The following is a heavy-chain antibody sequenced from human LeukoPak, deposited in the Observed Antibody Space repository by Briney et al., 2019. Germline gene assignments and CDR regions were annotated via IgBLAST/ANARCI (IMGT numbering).Heavy chain of an antibody. CDR3: AKETAALPFDP. Sequence: GGSLRLSCAASGFTFSSYSMNWVRQAPGKGLEWVSYISSSSSTIYYADSVKGRFTISRDNAKNSLYLQMNSLRAEDTAVYYCAKETAALPFDPWGQGTLVTVSS. V-gene: IGHV3-48*01. CDR2: ISSSSSTI. J-gene: IGHJ5*02. CDR1: GFTFSSYS. D-gene: IGHD6-13*01.